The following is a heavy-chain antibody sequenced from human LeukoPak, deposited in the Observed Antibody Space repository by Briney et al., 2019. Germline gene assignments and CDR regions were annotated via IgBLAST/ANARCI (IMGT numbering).Heavy chain of an antibody. J-gene: IGHJ3*02. V-gene: IGHV3-64*01. Sequence: PGGSLRLSCAASGFTFSSYAMHWVRQAPGKGLEYVSAISSNGGSTYYANSVKGRFTISRDNSKNTLYLQMGSLRAEDMAVYYCARSRYCSGGSCYPRRDAFDIWGQGTMVTVSS. CDR2: ISSNGGST. CDR3: ARSRYCSGGSCYPRRDAFDI. D-gene: IGHD2-15*01. CDR1: GFTFSSYA.